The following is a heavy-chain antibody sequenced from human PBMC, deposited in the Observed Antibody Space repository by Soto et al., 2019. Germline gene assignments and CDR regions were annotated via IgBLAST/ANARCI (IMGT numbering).Heavy chain of an antibody. Sequence: LRLSCAASGFTFSSYAMSWVRQAPGKGLEWVSAISGSGGSTYYADSVKGRFTISRDNSKNTLYLQMNSLRAEDTAVYYCAKWGGRRITMVRGVIEYYGMDVWGQGTTVTVSS. CDR1: GFTFSSYA. D-gene: IGHD3-10*01. CDR2: ISGSGGST. V-gene: IGHV3-23*01. CDR3: AKWGGRRITMVRGVIEYYGMDV. J-gene: IGHJ6*02.